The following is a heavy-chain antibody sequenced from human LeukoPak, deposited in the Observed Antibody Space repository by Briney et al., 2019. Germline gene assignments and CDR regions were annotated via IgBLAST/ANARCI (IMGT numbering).Heavy chain of an antibody. Sequence: VSVKVSCKASGYTFTSYDINWVRQATGQGLEWMGWMNPNSGNTGYAQKFQGRVTMTRNTSISTAYMELSSLRSEDTAVYYCARGTLVRRADYYYYGMDVWGQGTTVTVSS. V-gene: IGHV1-8*01. CDR3: ARGTLVRRADYYYYGMDV. CDR1: GYTFTSYD. D-gene: IGHD3-10*01. CDR2: MNPNSGNT. J-gene: IGHJ6*02.